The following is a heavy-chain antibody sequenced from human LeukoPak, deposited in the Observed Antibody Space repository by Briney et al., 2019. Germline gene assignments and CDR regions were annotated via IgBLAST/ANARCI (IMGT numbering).Heavy chain of an antibody. CDR3: ARAYYGMDV. CDR2: ITTAGET. V-gene: IGHV3-13*01. J-gene: IGHJ6*02. CDR1: GFTFSSYD. Sequence: PGGSLRLSCTGSGFTFSSYDMYWVRQGIGKGLEWVSTITTAGETNYPDSVKGRFTVSRQNDKNSLFLQLDSLRGGDTAVYYCARAYYGMDVWGRGTTVTVSS.